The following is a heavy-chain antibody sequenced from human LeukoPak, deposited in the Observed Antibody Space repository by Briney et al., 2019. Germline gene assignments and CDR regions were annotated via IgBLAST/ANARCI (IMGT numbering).Heavy chain of an antibody. D-gene: IGHD3-9*01. Sequence: GASVKVSCKASGGTFSSYAISWVRQAPGQGLEWMGGIIPIFGTANYAQKFQGRVTITADEPTSTAYMELSSLRSEDTAVYYCARDTNPNYDILTGYYTQNWFDPWGQGTLVTVSS. J-gene: IGHJ5*02. CDR1: GGTFSSYA. V-gene: IGHV1-69*13. CDR3: ARDTNPNYDILTGYYTQNWFDP. CDR2: IIPIFGTA.